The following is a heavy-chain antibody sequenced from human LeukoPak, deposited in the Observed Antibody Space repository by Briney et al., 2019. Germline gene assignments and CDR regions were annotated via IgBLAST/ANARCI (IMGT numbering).Heavy chain of an antibody. D-gene: IGHD5-18*01. J-gene: IGHJ4*02. Sequence: GGSLRLSCAASAFTFSNAWMSWVRQAPGKGLEWVGRIKSKTDGGTTDYAAPVKGRFTISRDDSKNTLYLQMNSLKTEDTAVYYCTTHERGYSYGLNYWGQGTLVTVSS. CDR3: TTHERGYSYGLNY. CDR2: IKSKTDGGTT. CDR1: AFTFSNAW. V-gene: IGHV3-15*01.